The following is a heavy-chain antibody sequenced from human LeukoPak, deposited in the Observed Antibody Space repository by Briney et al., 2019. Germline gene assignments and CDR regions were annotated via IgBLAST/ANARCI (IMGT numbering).Heavy chain of an antibody. V-gene: IGHV4-30-4*01. D-gene: IGHD5-18*01. CDR3: ARTQGGYSYGNFDY. CDR1: GGSISSGDCY. Sequence: SETLSLTCTVSGGSISSGDCYWSWIRQPPGKGLEWIGYIYYSGSTYYNPSLKSRVTISVDTSKNQFSLKLSSVTAADTAVYYCARTQGGYSYGNFDYWGQGTLVTVSS. J-gene: IGHJ4*02. CDR2: IYYSGST.